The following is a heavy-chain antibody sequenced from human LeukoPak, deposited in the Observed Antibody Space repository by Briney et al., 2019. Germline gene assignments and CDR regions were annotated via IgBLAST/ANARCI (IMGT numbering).Heavy chain of an antibody. V-gene: IGHV3-66*04. D-gene: IGHD2-15*01. CDR1: GITVSTNY. CDR3: ARPGYCGGGSCPNWFDP. J-gene: IGHJ5*02. CDR2: IYSGGGT. Sequence: GGSLRLSCAASGITVSTNYMSWVRQAPGKGLEWVSIIYSGGGTYYADSVKGRFTISRENSKNTLWLQMNSLRAEDTAVYYCARPGYCGGGSCPNWFDPWGQGTLVTVSS.